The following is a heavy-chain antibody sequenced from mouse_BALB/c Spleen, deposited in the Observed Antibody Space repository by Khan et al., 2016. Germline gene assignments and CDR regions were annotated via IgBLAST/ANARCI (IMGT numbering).Heavy chain of an antibody. J-gene: IGHJ3*01. V-gene: IGHV3-6*02. CDR2: ISYDGSH. D-gene: IGHD1-1*02. Sequence: EVQLQESGPGLVQPSQSLSLTRSVTCYSITSGYYWNWIRQFPGNKLEWMGYISYDGSHNYNPSLKNRISITRDTSKNQFFLQLTSVTTEDTATCDCGTYGACEGFAYWGQGTVVAVTA. CDR3: GTYGACEGFAY. CDR1: CYSITSGYY.